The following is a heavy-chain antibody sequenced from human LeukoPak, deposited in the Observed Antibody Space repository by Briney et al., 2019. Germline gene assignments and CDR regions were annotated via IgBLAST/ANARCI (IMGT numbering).Heavy chain of an antibody. CDR3: ARDSRDTAMVGPDY. D-gene: IGHD5-18*01. CDR2: IWYDGSNK. V-gene: IGHV3-33*01. Sequence: GGSLRVSCAASGFTFSSYGMHWVRQAPGKGLEWVAVIWYDGSNKYYADSVKGRFTISRDNSKNTLYLQMNSLRAEDTAVYYCARDSRDTAMVGPDYWGQGTLVTVSS. J-gene: IGHJ4*02. CDR1: GFTFSSYG.